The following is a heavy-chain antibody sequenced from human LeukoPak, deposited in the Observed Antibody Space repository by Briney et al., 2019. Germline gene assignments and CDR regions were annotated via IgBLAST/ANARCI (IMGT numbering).Heavy chain of an antibody. J-gene: IGHJ4*02. CDR2: ISSSSSYI. Sequence: GGSLRLSCAASGFTFSSYSMNWVRQAPGKGLEWVSSISSSSSYIYYADSVKGRFTISRDNAKNSLYLQMNSLRAEDTAVYYCAREKLGYSYGPPFDYWGQGTLVTVSS. D-gene: IGHD5-18*01. CDR1: GFTFSSYS. CDR3: AREKLGYSYGPPFDY. V-gene: IGHV3-21*01.